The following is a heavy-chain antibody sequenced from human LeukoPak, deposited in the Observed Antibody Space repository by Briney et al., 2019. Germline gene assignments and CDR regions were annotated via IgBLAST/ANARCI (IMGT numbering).Heavy chain of an antibody. J-gene: IGHJ4*02. V-gene: IGHV4-59*08. Sequence: LANPSETLSLTCTVSGGSCGGSCWSWVRQPPGKALEWMGENFHNGRTNDNPSLESRVTISIDTSQNQFSLKLTSVTAADTGVYYCASSIGVAASGKYSFNYGGKGTLVTVS. D-gene: IGHD6-19*01. CDR2: NFHNGRT. CDR1: GGSCGGSC. CDR3: ASSIGVAASGKYSFNY.